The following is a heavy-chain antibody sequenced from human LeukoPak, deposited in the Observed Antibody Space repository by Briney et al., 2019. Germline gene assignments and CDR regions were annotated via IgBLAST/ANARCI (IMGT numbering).Heavy chain of an antibody. CDR3: ARGRGPPNTNRDFYYYYYMDV. CDR1: GYTFTNYA. Sequence: EASVKVSCKASGYTFTNYAIHWVPQAPGQGFNWMGWINAANGHTKYSQEFQDRITITRDTSATTAYMELSNLRSEDMALYYCARGRGPPNTNRDFYYYYYMDVWGTGTTVTVSS. D-gene: IGHD3-10*01. J-gene: IGHJ6*03. V-gene: IGHV1-3*03. CDR2: INAANGHT.